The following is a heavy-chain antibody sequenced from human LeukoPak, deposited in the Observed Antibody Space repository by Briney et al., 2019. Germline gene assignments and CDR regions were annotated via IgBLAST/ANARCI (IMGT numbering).Heavy chain of an antibody. D-gene: IGHD6-13*01. CDR1: GFTVNDAY. CDR3: ATYSSSYYYFGY. Sequence: GGSLRLCCAASGFTVNDAYMSWVRQAPGKGLEWVGRIKSKTDGGTTEYAAPVKGRFTISRDDSKNTLFLQMNSLKTEDPAVYYCATYSSSYYYFGYWGQGTLVTVSS. V-gene: IGHV3-15*01. J-gene: IGHJ4*02. CDR2: IKSKTDGGTT.